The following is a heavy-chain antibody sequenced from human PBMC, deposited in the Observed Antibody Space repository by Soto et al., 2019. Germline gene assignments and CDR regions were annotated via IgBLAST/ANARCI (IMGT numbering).Heavy chain of an antibody. V-gene: IGHV1-69*13. Sequence: ASVKVSCKASGGTFSSYAISWVRQAPGQGLEWMGGIIPIFGTANYAQKFQGRVTITAGESTSTAYMELSSLRSEDTAVYYCARASRVTIFGVVRPEIYYYYYGMDVWGQGTTVTVSS. D-gene: IGHD3-3*01. CDR2: IIPIFGTA. CDR1: GGTFSSYA. CDR3: ARASRVTIFGVVRPEIYYYYYGMDV. J-gene: IGHJ6*02.